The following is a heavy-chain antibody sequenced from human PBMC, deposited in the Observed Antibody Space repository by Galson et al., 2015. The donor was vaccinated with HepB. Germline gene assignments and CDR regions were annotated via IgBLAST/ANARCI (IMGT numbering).Heavy chain of an antibody. CDR2: IRYDGSNK. V-gene: IGHV3-30*02. CDR3: ANFVVVPAAMPQYY. Sequence: SLRLSCAASGFTFSSYGMHWVRQAPGKGLEWVAFIRYDGSNKYYADSVKGRFTISRDNSKNTLYLQMNSLRAEDTAVYYCANFVVVPAAMPQYYWGQGTLVTVSS. J-gene: IGHJ4*02. D-gene: IGHD2-2*01. CDR1: GFTFSSYG.